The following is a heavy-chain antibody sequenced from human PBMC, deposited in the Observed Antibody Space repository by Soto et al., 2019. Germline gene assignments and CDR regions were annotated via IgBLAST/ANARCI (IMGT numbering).Heavy chain of an antibody. V-gene: IGHV4-39*01. CDR1: GGSISSSSHY. D-gene: IGHD3-22*01. CDR2: IYYSGST. J-gene: IGHJ3*01. Sequence: SEALSLTCTVSGGSISSSSHYWGWIRQPPGKGLEWIGSIYYSGSTYYNPSFKSRVTISVDTSKNQFSLKLSSVTAADTAVFYCASHSYYYESSAYYWQWVQGTMVT. CDR3: ASHSYYYESSAYYWQ.